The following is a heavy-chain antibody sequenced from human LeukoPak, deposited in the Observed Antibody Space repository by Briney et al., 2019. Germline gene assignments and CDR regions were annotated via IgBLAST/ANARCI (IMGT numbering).Heavy chain of an antibody. CDR1: GFTFSSYA. J-gene: IGHJ4*02. CDR2: ISGSGGST. Sequence: GGSLRLSCAASGFTFSSYAMSWVRQAPGKGLEWVSAISGSGGSTYYADSVKGRFTTSRDNSKNTLYLQMNSLRAEDTAVYYCAKDYQSYSYGLFDYWGQGTLVTVSS. CDR3: AKDYQSYSYGLFDY. D-gene: IGHD5-18*01. V-gene: IGHV3-23*01.